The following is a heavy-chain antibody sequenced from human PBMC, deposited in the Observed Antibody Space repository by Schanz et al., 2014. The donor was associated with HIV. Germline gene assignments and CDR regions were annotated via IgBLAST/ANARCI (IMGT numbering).Heavy chain of an antibody. CDR2: MSYDGSNK. V-gene: IGHV3-30*18. CDR1: GFTFGSYG. D-gene: IGHD1-1*01. Sequence: QVQLVESGGGVVQPGRSLRLSCVASGFTFGSYGMHWARQTPDKGLEWLGVMSYDGSNKHYADSVKGRFTISRDNSKNTLYLQLNSLRAEDTAVYYCAKDTAYPGTGNLEYWGQGTLVIVSS. J-gene: IGHJ4*02. CDR3: AKDTAYPGTGNLEY.